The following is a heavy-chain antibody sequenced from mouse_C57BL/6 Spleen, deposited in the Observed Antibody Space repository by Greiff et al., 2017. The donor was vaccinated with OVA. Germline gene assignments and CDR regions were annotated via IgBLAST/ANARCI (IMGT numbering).Heavy chain of an antibody. Sequence: QVQLQQSGAELVRPGASVKLSCKASGYTFTDYYINWVKQRPGQGLEWIARIYPGSGNTYYNEKFKGKATLTAEKSSSTAYMQLSSLTSEDSAVYFCAINYYGSTQAWFAYWGQGTLVTVSA. CDR3: AINYYGSTQAWFAY. CDR2: IYPGSGNT. CDR1: GYTFTDYY. V-gene: IGHV1-76*01. J-gene: IGHJ3*01. D-gene: IGHD1-1*01.